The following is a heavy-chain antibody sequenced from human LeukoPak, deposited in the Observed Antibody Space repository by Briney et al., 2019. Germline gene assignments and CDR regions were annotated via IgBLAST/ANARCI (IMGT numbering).Heavy chain of an antibody. V-gene: IGHV4-4*07. CDR1: GGSMSTYS. D-gene: IGHD1-26*01. Sequence: SETLSLTCTVSGGSMSTYSWSWIRQSAGKGLEWIGRFYSSGTNYYNPSLKSRVTISVDTSKNQFSLKLSSVTAADTAVYYCARGEPSPNSGSYAFDIWGQGTMVTVSS. CDR3: ARGEPSPNSGSYAFDI. J-gene: IGHJ3*02. CDR2: FYSSGTN.